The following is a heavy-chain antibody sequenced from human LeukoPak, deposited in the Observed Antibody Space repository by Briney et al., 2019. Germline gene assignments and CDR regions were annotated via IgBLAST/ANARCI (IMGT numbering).Heavy chain of an antibody. CDR2: IRWNSANV. CDR3: AKPMIVAWEGDALET. J-gene: IGHJ3*02. CDR1: GFSFDDYA. V-gene: IGHV3-9*01. D-gene: IGHD3-22*01. Sequence: PGGSLRLSCAVSGFSFDDYAMHWVRQTPEKGLEWVSGIRWNSANVAYADSVKGRFTISRDNVRNTLYLQMKSLRAEDTAIYYCAKPMIVAWEGDALETWGQGTMVTVSS.